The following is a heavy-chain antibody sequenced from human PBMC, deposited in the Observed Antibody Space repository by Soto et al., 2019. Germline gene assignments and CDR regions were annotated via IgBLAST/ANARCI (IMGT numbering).Heavy chain of an antibody. Sequence: QVQLVQSGAEVKKPGASVKVSCKASGYTFTGYYMHWVRQAPGQGLEWMGWINPNSGGTNYAQKCQGWVTMTRDTSISTAYMELSRLRSDDTAVYYCARDPNSSGFDPWGQGTLVTVSS. V-gene: IGHV1-2*04. CDR1: GYTFTGYY. D-gene: IGHD6-25*01. CDR3: ARDPNSSGFDP. J-gene: IGHJ5*02. CDR2: INPNSGGT.